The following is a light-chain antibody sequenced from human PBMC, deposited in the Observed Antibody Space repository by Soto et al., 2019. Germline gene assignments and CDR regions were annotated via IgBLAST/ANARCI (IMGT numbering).Light chain of an antibody. CDR3: QQRSNWPPYT. Sequence: EIVLTQSPATLSLSPVERATLSCRASQSVSSYLAWYQQKPGQAPRLLIYDASNRATGIPARFSGSGSGTDFTLPISSLEPEDFAVYYCQQRSNWPPYTFGQGTKLEIK. CDR2: DAS. V-gene: IGKV3-11*01. J-gene: IGKJ2*01. CDR1: QSVSSY.